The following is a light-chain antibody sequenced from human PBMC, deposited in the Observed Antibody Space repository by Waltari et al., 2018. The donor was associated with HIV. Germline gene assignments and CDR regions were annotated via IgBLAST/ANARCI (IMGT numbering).Light chain of an antibody. J-gene: IGKJ3*01. CDR1: QSVSSN. V-gene: IGKV3-15*01. Sequence: EIVMTQSPATLSVSPGERATLSCRASQSVSSNLAWYQQKPGQAPRLLIYGASTRATGIPARFRGGGSGTHFTLTITSVQPDDYATYFCQQSYSYPLTFGPGTKVDV. CDR3: QQSYSYPLT. CDR2: GAS.